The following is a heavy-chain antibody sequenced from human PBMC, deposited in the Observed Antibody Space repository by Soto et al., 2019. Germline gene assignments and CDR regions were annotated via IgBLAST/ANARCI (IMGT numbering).Heavy chain of an antibody. V-gene: IGHV1-69*05. CDR1: GGTFSSYA. D-gene: IGHD1-7*01. Sequence: SVKVSCKASGGTFSSYAISWVRQAPGQGLEWMGGIIPIFGTANYAQKFQGRVTITTDESTSTAYMELSSLRSEDTAVYYCARGTGTTGGWFDPWGQGTLVTVSS. J-gene: IGHJ5*02. CDR2: IIPIFGTA. CDR3: ARGTGTTGGWFDP.